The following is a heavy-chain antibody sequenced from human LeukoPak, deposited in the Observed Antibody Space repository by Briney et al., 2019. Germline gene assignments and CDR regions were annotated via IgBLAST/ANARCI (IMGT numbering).Heavy chain of an antibody. CDR2: LSRSGDTT. Sequence: GGSLRLSCAASGFTFSSYAMSWVRQAPGKGLEWVSALSRSGDTTYYADSVRGRFTISRDNSKSTLHLQMNSLRAEDTAVHYCTRTSSLYDYWGQGTLVTVSS. V-gene: IGHV3-23*01. CDR3: TRTSSLYDY. J-gene: IGHJ4*02. CDR1: GFTFSSYA. D-gene: IGHD1-7*01.